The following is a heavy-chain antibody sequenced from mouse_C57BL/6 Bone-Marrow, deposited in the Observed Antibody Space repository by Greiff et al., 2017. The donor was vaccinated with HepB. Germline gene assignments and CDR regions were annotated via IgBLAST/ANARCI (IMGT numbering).Heavy chain of an antibody. CDR2: IDPSDSYT. CDR3: ARLGYDYGRGFAY. Sequence: QVQLQQPGAELVMPGASVKLSCKASGYTFTSYWMHWVKQRPGQGLEWIGEIDPSDSYTNYNQKFKGKSTLTVDKSSSTAYMQLSSLTSEDSAVYDCARLGYDYGRGFAYWGQGTLVTVSA. J-gene: IGHJ3*01. V-gene: IGHV1-69*01. D-gene: IGHD2-4*01. CDR1: GYTFTSYW.